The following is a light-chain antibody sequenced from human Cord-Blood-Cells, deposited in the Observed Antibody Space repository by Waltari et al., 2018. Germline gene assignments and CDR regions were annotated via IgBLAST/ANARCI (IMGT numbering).Light chain of an antibody. J-gene: IGLJ1*01. V-gene: IGLV2-23*01. CDR3: CSYAGSSTYV. CDR2: EGS. Sequence: QSALTQLASVSGSPGQSITISCTGTSSDVGSYHLVSWYQQHPGKAPKLMIYEGSKRPSGVSNRFSGSKSGNTASLTISGLQAEDEADYYCCSYAGSSTYVFGTGTKVTVL. CDR1: SSDVGSYHL.